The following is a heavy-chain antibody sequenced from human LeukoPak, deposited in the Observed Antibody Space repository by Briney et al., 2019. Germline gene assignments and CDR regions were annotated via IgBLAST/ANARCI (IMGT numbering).Heavy chain of an antibody. J-gene: IGHJ4*02. D-gene: IGHD6-19*01. CDR1: GGSFSGYY. CDR2: INHSGGT. CDR3: ASLAVAGTADY. Sequence: SETLSLTCAVYGGSFSGYYWSWIRQPPGKGLEWIGEINHSGGTNYNPSLKSRVTISVDTSKNQFSLKLSSVTAADTAVYYCASLAVAGTADYWGQGTLVTVSS. V-gene: IGHV4-34*01.